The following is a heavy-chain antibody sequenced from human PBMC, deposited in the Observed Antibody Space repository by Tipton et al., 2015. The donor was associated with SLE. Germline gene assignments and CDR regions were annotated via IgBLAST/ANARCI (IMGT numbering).Heavy chain of an antibody. CDR1: GGSITISPYF. V-gene: IGHV4-39*07. CDR2: VSYSGGT. Sequence: TLSLTCTVSGGSITISPYFWGWVRQPPGQGLEWIGSVSYSGGTYYNPSFTSRVTISADTSKNQFSLTLSSVTAADTALYYCARVLTGSCFDNWGQGTLVTVSS. J-gene: IGHJ4*02. D-gene: IGHD7-27*01. CDR3: ARVLTGSCFDN.